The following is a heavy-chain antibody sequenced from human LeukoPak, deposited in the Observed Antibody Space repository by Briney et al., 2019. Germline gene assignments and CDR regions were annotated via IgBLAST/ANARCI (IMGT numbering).Heavy chain of an antibody. CDR1: GFTFSTYD. J-gene: IGHJ1*01. CDR3: AMDGEYFQH. D-gene: IGHD3/OR15-3a*01. Sequence: GGSLRLSCAASGFTFSTYDINWVRQAPGKGLEWVSGISGSGATTYYADSVKGRFTISRDNSKNTLYVQMNSLRAEDTAVYYCAMDGEYFQHWGQGTLVTVSS. CDR2: ISGSGATT. V-gene: IGHV3-23*01.